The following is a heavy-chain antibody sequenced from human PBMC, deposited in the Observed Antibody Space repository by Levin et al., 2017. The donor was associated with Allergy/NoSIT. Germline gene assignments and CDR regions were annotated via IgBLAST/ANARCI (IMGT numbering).Heavy chain of an antibody. CDR2: IFYSGSV. CDR1: GDSIGSGGYS. CDR3: ARGGAPSAYDETFYYYFYMDV. Sequence: SETLSLTCTVSGDSIGSGGYSWGWIRQHPGKGLEWIGYIFYSGSVYYTPSLRSRVTISIGTSDNQFSLKVTSVTAADTAVYYCARGGAPSAYDETFYYYFYMDVWGEGTTVTVSS. D-gene: IGHD3-3*01. J-gene: IGHJ6*03. V-gene: IGHV4-31*03.